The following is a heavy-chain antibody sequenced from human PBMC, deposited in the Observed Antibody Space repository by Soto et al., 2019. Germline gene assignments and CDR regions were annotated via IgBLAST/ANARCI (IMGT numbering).Heavy chain of an antibody. Sequence: GGSLRLSCAASGFTFSSYAMSWVRQAPGKGLEWVSAISGSGGSTYYADSVKGRFTISRDNSKNTLYLQMNSLRAEDTAVYYCAKLRGWNELEIRFDYWGQGTLVTVSS. CDR2: ISGSGGST. CDR1: GFTFSSYA. D-gene: IGHD1-1*01. CDR3: AKLRGWNELEIRFDY. J-gene: IGHJ4*02. V-gene: IGHV3-23*01.